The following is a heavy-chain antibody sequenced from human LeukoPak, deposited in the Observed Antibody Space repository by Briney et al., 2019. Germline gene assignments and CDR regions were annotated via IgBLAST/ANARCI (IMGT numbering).Heavy chain of an antibody. CDR3: AKAPGYNYAPRGWIDP. CDR1: GFTFTSYA. Sequence: PGGSLRLSCAASGFTFTSYAMIRVRQAPGKGLDWVSVISGSGGNTYYADSVKGRFTISRDNSKNTLYLQMNSLRAEDTAVYYCAKAPGYNYAPRGWIDPWGQGTLVTVSS. D-gene: IGHD5-18*01. CDR2: ISGSGGNT. V-gene: IGHV3-23*01. J-gene: IGHJ5*02.